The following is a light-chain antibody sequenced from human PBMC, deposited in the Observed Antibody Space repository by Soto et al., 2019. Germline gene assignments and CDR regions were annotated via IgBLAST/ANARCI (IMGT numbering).Light chain of an antibody. CDR1: QSVSSSY. CDR3: HQYDSSPLT. V-gene: IGKV3-20*01. Sequence: EIVLTQSPGTLSLSPGERATLSCRASQSVSSSYLAWYQQKHGQAPRLRIYGASSRATGIPDRFSGSGSGTDFTLTISRLELEDFAVYYCHQYDSSPLTFGGGTKVEIK. J-gene: IGKJ4*01. CDR2: GAS.